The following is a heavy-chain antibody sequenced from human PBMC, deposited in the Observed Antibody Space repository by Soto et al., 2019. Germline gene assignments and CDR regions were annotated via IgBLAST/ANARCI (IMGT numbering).Heavy chain of an antibody. V-gene: IGHV4-34*01. CDR1: RGALSGYS. J-gene: IGHJ4*02. CDR2: IKYSEDT. Sequence: SETLSLTCAVYRGALSGYSWNWIRQPPGKGLEWIGEIKYSEDTNPTYNPSLKSRVTISADRTNMDPVDTATYYCAHIRRYSYGYGSSPAFDYWGQGTLVTVSS. CDR3: YGSSPAFDY. D-gene: IGHD5-18*01.